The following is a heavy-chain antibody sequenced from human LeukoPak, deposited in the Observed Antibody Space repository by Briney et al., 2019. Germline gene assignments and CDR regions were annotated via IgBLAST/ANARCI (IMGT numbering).Heavy chain of an antibody. CDR3: ARASGWLDPFDY. Sequence: GGSLRLSCAASGFTFSTYGMSWVRQAPGRGLEWASTISANGGSTYYADSVKGRFTISGDSSKNTLYLQMNSLRAEDTAVYCCARASGWLDPFDYWGQGTLVTVSS. D-gene: IGHD6-19*01. CDR1: GFTFSTYG. V-gene: IGHV3-23*01. J-gene: IGHJ4*02. CDR2: ISANGGST.